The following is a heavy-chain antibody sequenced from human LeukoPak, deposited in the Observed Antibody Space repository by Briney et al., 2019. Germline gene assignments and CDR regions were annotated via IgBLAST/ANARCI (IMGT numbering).Heavy chain of an antibody. D-gene: IGHD3-9*01. CDR3: ARAHYDILTGYFYYFDY. CDR2: IYHSGST. Sequence: SETLSLTCAVSGGSISSGGYSWSWIRQPPGKGLEWIGYIYHSGSTYYNPSLKSRVTISVDRSKNQFSLELSSVTAADTAVYYCARAHYDILTGYFYYFDYWGQGTLVTVSS. V-gene: IGHV4-30-2*01. J-gene: IGHJ4*02. CDR1: GGSISSGGYS.